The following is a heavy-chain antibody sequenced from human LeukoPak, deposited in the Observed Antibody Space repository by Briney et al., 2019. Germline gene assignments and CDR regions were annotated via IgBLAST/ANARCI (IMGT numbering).Heavy chain of an antibody. CDR1: GYTFTGYY. D-gene: IGHD3-16*01. Sequence: ASVKVSCKASGYTFTGYYMHWVRQAPGQGLEWMGWINPNSGATDYAQNFQGRVTMTRDTSTSTVYMELSSLRSEDTAVYYCARRIDRGWGSMFDPWGQGTLVTVSS. V-gene: IGHV1-2*02. CDR3: ARRIDRGWGSMFDP. CDR2: INPNSGAT. J-gene: IGHJ5*02.